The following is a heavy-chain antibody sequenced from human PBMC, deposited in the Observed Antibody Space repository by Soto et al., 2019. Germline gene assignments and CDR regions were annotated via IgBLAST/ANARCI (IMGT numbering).Heavy chain of an antibody. CDR1: GFTFSSYG. Sequence: GGSLRLSCAASGFTFSSYGMHWVRQAPGKGLEWVAVISYDGSNKYYADSVKGRFTISRDNSKNTLYLQMNSLRAEDTAVYYCAKDRGETYYDFWSGSYRSYYGMDVWGQGTTVTVSS. CDR2: ISYDGSNK. CDR3: AKDRGETYYDFWSGSYRSYYGMDV. J-gene: IGHJ6*02. V-gene: IGHV3-30*18. D-gene: IGHD3-3*01.